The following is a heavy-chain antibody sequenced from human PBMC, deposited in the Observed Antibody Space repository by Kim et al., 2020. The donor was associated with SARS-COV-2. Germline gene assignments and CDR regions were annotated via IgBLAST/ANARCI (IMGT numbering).Heavy chain of an antibody. CDR1: GYIFSGHY. CDR2: INANDGVT. Sequence: ASVKVSCKGSGYIFSGHYLHWVRQAPGQGLEWMGQINANDGVTHYAQNFQGRVTMTRDTSISTAYMELSRLKSDDTAVYYCARDPPHDSAAYYDYWGQGTLVTVSS. V-gene: IGHV1-2*06. CDR3: ARDPPHDSAAYYDY. J-gene: IGHJ4*02. D-gene: IGHD3-22*01.